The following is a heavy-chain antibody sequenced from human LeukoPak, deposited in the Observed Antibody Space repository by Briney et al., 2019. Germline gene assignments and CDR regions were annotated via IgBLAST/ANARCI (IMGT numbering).Heavy chain of an antibody. CDR3: ARYDSSGYYYDSDY. CDR1: GYTFTSYY. J-gene: IGHJ4*02. D-gene: IGHD3-22*01. Sequence: GASVKVSCKASGYTFTSYYMHWVRQAPGQGLEWMGIINPSGGSTSYAQKFQGRVTITRDTSTSTAYMELSRLRSDDTAVYYCARYDSSGYYYDSDYWGQGALVTVSS. V-gene: IGHV1-46*01. CDR2: INPSGGST.